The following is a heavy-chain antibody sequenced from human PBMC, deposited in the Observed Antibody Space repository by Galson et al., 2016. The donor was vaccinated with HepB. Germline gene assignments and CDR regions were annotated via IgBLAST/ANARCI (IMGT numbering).Heavy chain of an antibody. CDR3: ARGSGYDEDDWYHYYMDV. CDR2: INPSSYST. Sequence: SVKVSCKASGYTFSAYYMHWVRRAPGQGLEWMGIINPSSYSTSSAQKFQGRVTMTRDTSTSTVYMELSSLRSEDTAVYYCARGSGYDEDDWYHYYMDVWGKGTTVTVSS. CDR1: GYTFSAYY. V-gene: IGHV1-46*01. D-gene: IGHD5-12*01. J-gene: IGHJ6*03.